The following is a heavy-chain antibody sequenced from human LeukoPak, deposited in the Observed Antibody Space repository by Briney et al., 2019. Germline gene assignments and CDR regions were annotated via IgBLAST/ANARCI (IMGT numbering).Heavy chain of an antibody. D-gene: IGHD3-22*01. J-gene: IGHJ1*01. CDR3: ATLYYYDSSGYSKPEYFQH. CDR2: ISSSSSTI. V-gene: IGHV3-48*01. CDR1: GFTFSSYS. Sequence: GGSLRLSCAASGFTFSSYSMNWVRQAPRKGLEWVSYISSSSSTIYYADSVKGRFTISRDNAKNSLYLQMNSLRAEDTAVYYCATLYYYDSSGYSKPEYFQHWGQGTLVTVSS.